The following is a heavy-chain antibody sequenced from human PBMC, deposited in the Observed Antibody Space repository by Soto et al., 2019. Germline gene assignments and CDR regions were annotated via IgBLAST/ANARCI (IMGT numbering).Heavy chain of an antibody. Sequence: ASVKVSCKASGYTFTGYYMHWVRQAPGQGLEWMGWINPNSGGTNYAQKFQGRVTMTRDTSISTAYMELSRLRSDDTAVYYCARLPELRYFDWLLPPDYWGQGTLVTVSS. J-gene: IGHJ4*02. CDR3: ARLPELRYFDWLLPPDY. V-gene: IGHV1-2*02. CDR2: INPNSGGT. CDR1: GYTFTGYY. D-gene: IGHD3-9*01.